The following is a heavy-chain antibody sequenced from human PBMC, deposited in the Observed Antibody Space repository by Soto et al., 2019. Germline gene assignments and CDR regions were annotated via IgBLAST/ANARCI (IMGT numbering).Heavy chain of an antibody. D-gene: IGHD3-10*01. CDR3: ARGNALDV. CDR2: TYYRSKWFH. CDR1: GDSVSSDITS. J-gene: IGHJ3*01. V-gene: IGHV6-1*01. Sequence: SPTLSLTCAISGDSVSSDITSWNWIRQSPSRALEWLGRTYYRSKWFHDYAASVKSRITINPDTSKNQFSLELNSMTPEYTAVYYCARGNALDVWGQGTVVTVSS.